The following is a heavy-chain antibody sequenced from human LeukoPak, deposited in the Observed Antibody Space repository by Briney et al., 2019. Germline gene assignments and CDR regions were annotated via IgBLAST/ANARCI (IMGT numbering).Heavy chain of an antibody. D-gene: IGHD5-18*01. CDR3: VRADGRSYGLFDS. CDR1: GFTFSDYY. J-gene: IGHJ4*02. Sequence: GGSLRLSCAASGFTFSDYYLSWIRQAPGKGLEWVSYISHSGSTIYYADSVKGRFSVSRDNAKNSLYLQMNSLRAEDTAVYHCVRADGRSYGLFDSWGRGTLVIVSS. CDR2: ISHSGSTI. V-gene: IGHV3-11*04.